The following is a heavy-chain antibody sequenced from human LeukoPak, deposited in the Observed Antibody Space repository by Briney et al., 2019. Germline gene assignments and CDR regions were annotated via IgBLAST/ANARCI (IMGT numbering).Heavy chain of an antibody. CDR3: AGSRIAARPELFDY. CDR1: GSTFSDYY. Sequence: GGSLRLSCTASGSTFSDYYMSWIRQAPGKGLEWVSYISSSGSTIYYADSVKGRFTISRDNAKNSLYLQMNSLRAEDTAVYYCAGSRIAARPELFDYWGQGTLVTVSS. J-gene: IGHJ4*02. CDR2: ISSSGSTI. V-gene: IGHV3-11*04. D-gene: IGHD6-6*01.